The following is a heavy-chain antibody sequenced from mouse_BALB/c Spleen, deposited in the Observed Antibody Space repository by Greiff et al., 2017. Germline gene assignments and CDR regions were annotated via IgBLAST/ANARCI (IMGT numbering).Heavy chain of an antibody. CDR1: GYTFTNYW. V-gene: IGHV1-63*02. CDR3: ARDVSNWDAFDY. CDR2: IYPGGGYT. Sequence: DQLQQSGAELVRPGTSVKISCKASGYTFTNYWLGWVKQRPGHGLEWIGDIYPGGGYTNYNEKFKGKATLTADTSSSTAYMQLSSLTSEDSAVYFCARDVSNWDAFDYWGQGTTLTVSS. J-gene: IGHJ2*01. D-gene: IGHD4-1*01.